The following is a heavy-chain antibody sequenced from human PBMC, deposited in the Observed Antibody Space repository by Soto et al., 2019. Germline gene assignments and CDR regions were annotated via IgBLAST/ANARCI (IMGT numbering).Heavy chain of an antibody. J-gene: IGHJ4*02. CDR1: GFTFKNSA. V-gene: IGHV3-23*01. CDR3: AKAQQCVADFGH. D-gene: IGHD6-19*01. CDR2: IKATSDVT. Sequence: EVHLLESGGGLVQTGGSLRLSCAASGFTFKNSAMNWVRQAPGKGLEWVASIKATSDVTYYADPVKARFTISRDNSQNTLFLDMNSLGVEDTATYYCAKAQQCVADFGHWGQGTLVIVSS.